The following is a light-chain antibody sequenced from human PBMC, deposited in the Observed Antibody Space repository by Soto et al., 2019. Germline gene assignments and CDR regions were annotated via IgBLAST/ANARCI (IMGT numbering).Light chain of an antibody. Sequence: QSVLAQPPSLSGAPGQRVTISCTGSGSNIGAPYDVHWYQHLPGTAPKLLIYGSTNRPSGVPGRFSGSKSGTSASLAITGLQAEDEADYYCQSYGSSLSGYVFGAGTRSPS. CDR2: GST. CDR3: QSYGSSLSGYV. V-gene: IGLV1-40*01. J-gene: IGLJ1*01. CDR1: GSNIGAPYD.